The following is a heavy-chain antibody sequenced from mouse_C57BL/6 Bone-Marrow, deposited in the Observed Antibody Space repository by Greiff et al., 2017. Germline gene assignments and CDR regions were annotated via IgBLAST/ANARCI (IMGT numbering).Heavy chain of an antibody. D-gene: IGHD2-3*01. CDR2: ISYDGSN. CDR1: GYSITSGYY. CDR3: ARAPIYDGYSRPFAY. Sequence: DVKLQESGPGLVKPSQSLSLTCSVTGYSITSGYYWNWIRQFPGNKLEWMGYISYDGSNNYNPSLKNPISITRDTSKNQFFLKLNSVTTEDTATYYCARAPIYDGYSRPFAYWGQGTLVTVSA. J-gene: IGHJ3*01. V-gene: IGHV3-6*01.